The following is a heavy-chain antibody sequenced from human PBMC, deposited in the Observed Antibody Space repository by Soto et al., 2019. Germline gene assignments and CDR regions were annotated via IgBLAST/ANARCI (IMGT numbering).Heavy chain of an antibody. Sequence: KQSQTLSLTCAISGDSVSSNSAAWNWIRQSPSRGLEWLGRTYYRSKWYNDYAVSVKSRITINPDTSKNQFSLQLNSVTPEDTAVYYCARSTTIVATITGAFDIWGQGTMVTVSS. V-gene: IGHV6-1*01. D-gene: IGHD5-12*01. J-gene: IGHJ3*02. CDR2: TYYRSKWYN. CDR1: GDSVSSNSAA. CDR3: ARSTTIVATITGAFDI.